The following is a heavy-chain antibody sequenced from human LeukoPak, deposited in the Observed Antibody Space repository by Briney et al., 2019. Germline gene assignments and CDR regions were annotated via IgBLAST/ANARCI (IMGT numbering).Heavy chain of an antibody. J-gene: IGHJ6*02. CDR3: AKKGAYCSGGSCYSDYYYGMDV. V-gene: IGHV3-20*04. Sequence: GGSLRLSCAASGFTFDDYGMSWVRQAPGKGLEWVSGINWNGGSTGYADSVKGRFTISRDNAKNSLYLQMNSLRAEDTALYYCAKKGAYCSGGSCYSDYYYGMDVWGQGTTVTVSS. CDR1: GFTFDDYG. D-gene: IGHD2-15*01. CDR2: INWNGGST.